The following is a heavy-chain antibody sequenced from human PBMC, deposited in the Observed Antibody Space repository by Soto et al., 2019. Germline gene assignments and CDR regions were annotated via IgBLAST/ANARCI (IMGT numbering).Heavy chain of an antibody. V-gene: IGHV4-4*07. CDR2: IYTSGST. J-gene: IGHJ4*02. CDR1: GGSISSYY. Sequence: QVQLQESGPGLVKPSETLSLTCTVSGGSISSYYWSWIRQPAGKGLEWIGRIYTSGSTNYNPSLKSRVTMSVDTSKNQFSLKLSSVTAADTAVYYCARVLSPWGSGSFDYWGQGTLVTVSS. CDR3: ARVLSPWGSGSFDY. D-gene: IGHD3-10*01.